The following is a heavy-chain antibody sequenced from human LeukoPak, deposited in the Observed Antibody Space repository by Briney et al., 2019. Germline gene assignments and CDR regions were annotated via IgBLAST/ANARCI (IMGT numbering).Heavy chain of an antibody. J-gene: IGHJ6*03. CDR1: GGSISSYY. Sequence: SETLSLTCTVSGGSISSYYWSWIRQPPGKGLEWSGYIYYSGSSNYNPSLKSRVAISVDTSKNQFSLKLSSVTAADTAVYYCARRISGTGCSGGGSCYGRWYYYYYMDVWGKGTTVTVSS. CDR2: IYYSGSS. D-gene: IGHD2-15*01. CDR3: ARRISGTGCSGGGSCYGRWYYYYYMDV. V-gene: IGHV4-59*08.